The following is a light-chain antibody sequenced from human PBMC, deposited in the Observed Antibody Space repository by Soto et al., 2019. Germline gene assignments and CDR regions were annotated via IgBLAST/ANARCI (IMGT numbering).Light chain of an antibody. J-gene: IGKJ4*01. CDR3: PQYNNWPPLT. Sequence: ELGMTQSQSTTPVSPGERASLSCRARQSVNCNLAWYQQKPCQAPRLLIYGASTTAAGIPARFSGSGSGTEFTLTLSSLHSEDFEVYYCPQYNNWPPLTFGGGTMVQIK. CDR2: GAS. V-gene: IGKV3-15*01. CDR1: QSVNCN.